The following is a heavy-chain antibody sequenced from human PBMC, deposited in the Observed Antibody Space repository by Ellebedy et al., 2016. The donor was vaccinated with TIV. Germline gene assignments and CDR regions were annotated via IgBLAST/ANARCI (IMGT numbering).Heavy chain of an antibody. CDR1: GGSFGGYY. CDR2: INHSGST. J-gene: IGHJ4*02. Sequence: MPSETLSLTCAVYGGSFGGYYWRGSRQLPGKVLEWIGEINHSGSTNSNHYLKSRVTISVDTSKNHFSLKLSSVTAADTAVYYCARYSCPNGVCTHFDYWGQGALVTVSS. CDR3: ARYSCPNGVCTHFDY. D-gene: IGHD2-8*01. V-gene: IGHV4-34*01.